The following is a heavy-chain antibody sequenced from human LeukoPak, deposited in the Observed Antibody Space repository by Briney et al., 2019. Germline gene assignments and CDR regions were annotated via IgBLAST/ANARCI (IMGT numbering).Heavy chain of an antibody. CDR2: ISSSSSYI. CDR3: ARDNRDSVSRRFDP. V-gene: IGHV3-21*01. Sequence: PGGSLRLSCAASGFTFSSYSMNWVRQAPGKGLEWVSFISSSSSYIYYADSVKGRFTISRDNAKNSLYLQMNSLRAEDTAVYYCARDNRDSVSRRFDPWGQGTLVTVSS. CDR1: GFTFSSYS. J-gene: IGHJ5*02. D-gene: IGHD4-17*01.